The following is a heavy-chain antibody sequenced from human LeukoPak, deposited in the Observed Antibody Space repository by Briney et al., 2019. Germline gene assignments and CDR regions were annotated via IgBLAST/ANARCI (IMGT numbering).Heavy chain of an antibody. J-gene: IGHJ3*02. D-gene: IGHD5-24*01. V-gene: IGHV4-34*01. CDR2: INHSGST. CDR3: ARARGATIFQSAFDI. CDR1: GGSFSGYY. Sequence: SETLSLTCAVYGGSFSGYYWSWIRQPPGKGLEWIGEINHSGSTSYNPSLKGRVTISVDTSKNQFSLKLTSVTAADTAVYYCARARGATIFQSAFDIWDQGTMVTVSS.